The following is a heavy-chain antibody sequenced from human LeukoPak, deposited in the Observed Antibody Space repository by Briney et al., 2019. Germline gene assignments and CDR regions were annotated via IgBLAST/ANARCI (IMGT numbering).Heavy chain of an antibody. CDR3: ARDREPHYFDY. D-gene: IGHD1-26*01. CDR1: GYTLTSYY. V-gene: IGHV1-46*01. Sequence: GASVKVSCKASGYTLTSYYMHWVRQAPGQGLEWMGIINPSGGSTSYAQKFQGRVTMTRDTSTSTVYMELSSLRSEDTAVYYCARDREPHYFDYWGQGTLVTVSS. J-gene: IGHJ4*02. CDR2: INPSGGST.